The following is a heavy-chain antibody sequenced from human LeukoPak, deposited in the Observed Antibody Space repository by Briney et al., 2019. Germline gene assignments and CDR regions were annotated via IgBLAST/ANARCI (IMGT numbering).Heavy chain of an antibody. CDR3: ARAPGSSSWN. CDR1: GXSISSGGYY. D-gene: IGHD6-13*01. CDR2: IYYSGST. Sequence: SETLSLTCTVSGXSISSGGYYWSWIRQHPGKGLEWIGYIYYSGSTYYNPSLKSRVTISVDTSKNQFSLKLSSVTAADTAVYYCARAPGSSSWNWGQGTLVTVSS. V-gene: IGHV4-31*03. J-gene: IGHJ4*02.